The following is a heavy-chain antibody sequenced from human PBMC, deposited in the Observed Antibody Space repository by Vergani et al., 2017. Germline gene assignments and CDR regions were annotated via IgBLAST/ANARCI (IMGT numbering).Heavy chain of an antibody. CDR2: IYTSGST. Sequence: QVQLQESGPGLVKPSETLSLTCTVSGGSISSYYWSWIRQPAWKGLEWIGRIYTSGSTNYNPSLKSRVTMSVDTSKNQFSLKLSPVTAADTAVYYCARIAVAGHLTPKGRYYYYYMDVWGKGTTVTVSS. CDR1: GGSISSYY. J-gene: IGHJ6*03. D-gene: IGHD6-19*01. CDR3: ARIAVAGHLTPKGRYYYYYMDV. V-gene: IGHV4-4*07.